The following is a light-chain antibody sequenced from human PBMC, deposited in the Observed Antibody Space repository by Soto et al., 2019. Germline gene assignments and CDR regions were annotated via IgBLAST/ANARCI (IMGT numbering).Light chain of an antibody. V-gene: IGLV2-14*01. CDR1: NSDVGGYNY. CDR2: EVS. J-gene: IGLJ2*01. CDR3: SSYTSSLTLV. Sequence: QSALTQPASVSGSPGQSITISCTGTNSDVGGYNYVSWYQQHPGKAPKLMIYEVSNRPSGVSNRFSGSKSGNTASLIISGLQAEDEAHYYCSSYTSSLTLVFGGGTKLTVL.